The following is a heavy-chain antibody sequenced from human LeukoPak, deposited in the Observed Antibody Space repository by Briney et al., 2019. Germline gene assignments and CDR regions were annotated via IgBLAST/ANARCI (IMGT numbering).Heavy chain of an antibody. CDR2: ISYDGSNK. Sequence: GGSLRLSCAASGFTFSSYAMHWVRQAPGKGLDWVAVISYDGSNKHYADSVKGRFTISRDNSKNTLYLQMNSLRAEDTAVYYCATGGGYSAWDYFDYWGQGTLVTVSS. V-gene: IGHV3-30*04. CDR1: GFTFSSYA. D-gene: IGHD5-18*01. J-gene: IGHJ4*02. CDR3: ATGGGYSAWDYFDY.